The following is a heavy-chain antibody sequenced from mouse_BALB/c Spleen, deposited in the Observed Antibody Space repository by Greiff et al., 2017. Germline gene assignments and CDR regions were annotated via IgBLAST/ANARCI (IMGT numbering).Heavy chain of an antibody. D-gene: IGHD2-4*01. CDR1: GFAFSSYD. J-gene: IGHJ4*01. Sequence: EVMLVESGGGLVKPGGSLKLSCAASGFAFSSYDMSWVRQTPEKRLEWVAYISSGGGSTYYPDTVKGRFTISRDNAKNTLYLQMSSLKSEDTAMYYCARHSYDYGGMDYWGQGTSVTVSS. V-gene: IGHV5-12-1*01. CDR3: ARHSYDYGGMDY. CDR2: ISSGGGST.